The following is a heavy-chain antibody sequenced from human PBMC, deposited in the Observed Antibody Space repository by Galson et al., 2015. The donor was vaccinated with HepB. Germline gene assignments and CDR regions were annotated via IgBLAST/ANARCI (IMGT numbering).Heavy chain of an antibody. CDR3: ANDGPNSGGWYVY. CDR1: GFTVSSNY. V-gene: IGHV3-53*01. D-gene: IGHD6-19*01. J-gene: IGHJ4*02. Sequence: SLRLSCAASGFTVSSNYMTWVRQAPGRGLEWVSAIYSGGSTYYADSVKGRFATSRDNSKNTLYLQMNSLRAEDTAVYYCANDGPNSGGWYVYWGQGTLVTVSS. CDR2: IYSGGST.